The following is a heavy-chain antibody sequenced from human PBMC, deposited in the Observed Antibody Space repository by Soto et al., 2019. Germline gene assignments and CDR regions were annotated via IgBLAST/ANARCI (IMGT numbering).Heavy chain of an antibody. CDR2: IFGSGNT. J-gene: IGHJ6*02. V-gene: IGHV4-31*03. D-gene: IGHD3-10*01. Sequence: QVQLQESGPGLVKPSQTLSLTCTISDDSISSGIYFWTWIRQHPERGLEWMGDIFGSGNTHYKPSLKRRVTISADTSKNQFSLKLNSVTAADTAVYYCARVRRGRVALAGLDVWGQGTRVIVTS. CDR1: DDSISSGIYF. CDR3: ARVRRGRVALAGLDV.